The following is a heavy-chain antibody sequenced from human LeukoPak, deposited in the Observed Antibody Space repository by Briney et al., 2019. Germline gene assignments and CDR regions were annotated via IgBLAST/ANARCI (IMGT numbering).Heavy chain of an antibody. J-gene: IGHJ4*02. CDR2: IYYSGST. CDR1: GGSVSSGSYY. V-gene: IGHV4-61*01. D-gene: IGHD3-10*01. Sequence: SETLSLTCTVSGGSVSSGSYYWSWIRQPPGKGLEWTGYIYYSGSTNYNPSLKSRVTISVDTSKNQFSLKLSSVTAADTAVYYCARGGYYYGSGSYYHYWGQGTLVTVSS. CDR3: ARGGYYYGSGSYYHY.